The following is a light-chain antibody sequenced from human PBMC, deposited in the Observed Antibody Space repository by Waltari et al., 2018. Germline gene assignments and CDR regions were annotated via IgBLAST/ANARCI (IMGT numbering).Light chain of an antibody. J-gene: IGKJ2*01. CDR3: QQSDSFPYT. CDR2: DAS. Sequence: EIVLTQSPATLSVSPGERATLSCWAIQSIRSTLAWYQQKPGQAPRLPIYDASTRATGIPVRFSGSGSGTYFTLTISSLQSEDFATYYCQQSDSFPYTFGQGTKVDIK. V-gene: IGKV3D-15*01. CDR1: QSIRST.